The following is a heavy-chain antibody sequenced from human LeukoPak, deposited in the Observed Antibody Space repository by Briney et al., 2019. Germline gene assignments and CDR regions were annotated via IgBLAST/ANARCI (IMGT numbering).Heavy chain of an antibody. CDR3: ARAYYYDSSGYSGYFYYYYYMDV. CDR2: IYYSGST. D-gene: IGHD3-22*01. J-gene: IGHJ6*03. Sequence: PSETLSLTCTVSGGSISSYYWSWIRQPPGKGLEWIGYIYYSGSTNYNPSLKSRVTISVDTSKNQFSLKLSSVTAADTAVYYCARAYYYDSSGYSGYFYYYYYMDVWGKGTTVTVSS. V-gene: IGHV4-59*01. CDR1: GGSISSYY.